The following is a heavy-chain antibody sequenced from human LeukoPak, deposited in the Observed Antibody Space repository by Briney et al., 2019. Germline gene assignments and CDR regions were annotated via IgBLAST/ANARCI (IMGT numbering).Heavy chain of an antibody. Sequence: GGSLRLSCAASGFTFSSYAMSWVRQAPGKGLEWVSAISGSGGSTYYADSVKGRFTISRDNSKNTLYLQMNSLRAEDTAVYYCAKDSKTVLRYFDWLLGSDYWGQGTLVTVSS. CDR1: GFTFSSYA. CDR2: ISGSGGST. CDR3: AKDSKTVLRYFDWLLGSDY. V-gene: IGHV3-23*01. J-gene: IGHJ4*02. D-gene: IGHD3-9*01.